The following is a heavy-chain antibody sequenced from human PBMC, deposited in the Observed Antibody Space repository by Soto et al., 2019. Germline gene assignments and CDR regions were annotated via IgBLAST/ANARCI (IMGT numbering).Heavy chain of an antibody. CDR3: TRDFQGPLDYGMDV. D-gene: IGHD1-1*01. Sequence: GGSLRLSCADSGFTFSSYWMSRVRQAPGKGLEWVANVKYDGSQTYYVGSVKGRFTISRDNAKNSLYLQMNSLRAEDTAVYYWTRDFQGPLDYGMDVWGQGTTVIVSS. CDR2: VKYDGSQT. CDR1: GFTFSSYW. J-gene: IGHJ6*02. V-gene: IGHV3-7*01.